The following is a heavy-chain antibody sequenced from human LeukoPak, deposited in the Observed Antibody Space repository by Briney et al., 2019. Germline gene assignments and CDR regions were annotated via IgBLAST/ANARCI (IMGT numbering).Heavy chain of an antibody. V-gene: IGHV5-51*01. CDR2: IYPGDSDT. CDR3: ARHGSCSGGSCLPGGNSLNS. D-gene: IGHD2-15*01. J-gene: IGHJ3*02. Sequence: GESLQISCKGSGYIFTSYWIGWVRELPGKGLEWMGIIYPGDSDTRDSPSFQGQVTISADKSISTAYLQWSSLKASDTAMYYCARHGSCSGGSCLPGGNSLNSWGQGTMVTVSS. CDR1: GYIFTSYW.